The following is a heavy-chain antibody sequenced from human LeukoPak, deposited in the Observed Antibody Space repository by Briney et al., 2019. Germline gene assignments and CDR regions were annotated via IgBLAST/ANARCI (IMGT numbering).Heavy chain of an antibody. J-gene: IGHJ4*02. Sequence: SETLSLTCTVSGGSISSYYRSWIRQPPGKGLEWIGYIYYSGSTNYNPSLKSRVTISVDTSKNQFSLKLSSVTAADTAVYYCARGDYDSSGYYYWGQGTLVTVSS. CDR1: GGSISSYY. V-gene: IGHV4-59*01. D-gene: IGHD3-22*01. CDR3: ARGDYDSSGYYY. CDR2: IYYSGST.